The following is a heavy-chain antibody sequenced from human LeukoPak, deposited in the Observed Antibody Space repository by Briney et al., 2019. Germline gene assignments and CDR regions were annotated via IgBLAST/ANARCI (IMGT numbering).Heavy chain of an antibody. V-gene: IGHV3-23*01. D-gene: IGHD3-22*01. CDR3: AKDTTYYYDSSGYSTYGFDY. J-gene: IGHJ4*02. CDR1: GFTFTNYA. Sequence: GGSLRLSCAASGFTFTNYAMSWVRQAPGKGLEWVSAISGRGGSTYYADSVKGRFTISRDNSKNTLYLQMNSLRAEDTAVYYCAKDTTYYYDSSGYSTYGFDYWGQGTLVTVSS. CDR2: ISGRGGST.